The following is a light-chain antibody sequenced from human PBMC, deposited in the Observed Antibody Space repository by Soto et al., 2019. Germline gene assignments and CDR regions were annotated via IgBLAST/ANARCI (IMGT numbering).Light chain of an antibody. CDR2: EVT. CDR3: SSHAGIINVV. J-gene: IGLJ3*02. V-gene: IGLV2-8*01. Sequence: QSVLTQPPSASGSPGQSVTISCTGTSSDVGGYNSVSWYQQHPGKAPKLIIYEVTKRPSGVPDRFSGSKSGNTASLTVSGPQAEDEADYYCSSHAGIINVVFGGGTKLTVL. CDR1: SSDVGGYNS.